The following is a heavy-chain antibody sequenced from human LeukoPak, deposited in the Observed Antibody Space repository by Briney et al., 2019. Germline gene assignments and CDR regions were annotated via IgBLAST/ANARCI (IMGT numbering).Heavy chain of an antibody. CDR3: ASVPGLGYYYYYMDV. J-gene: IGHJ6*03. D-gene: IGHD3-16*01. CDR2: IIPIFGTA. Sequence: SVKVSCKASGGTFSSYAISWVRQAPGQGLEWMGGIIPIFGTANYAQKFQGRVTITADKSTSTAYMELSSLRSEDTAVYYCASVPGLGYYYYYMDVWGKGTTVTVSS. V-gene: IGHV1-69*06. CDR1: GGTFSSYA.